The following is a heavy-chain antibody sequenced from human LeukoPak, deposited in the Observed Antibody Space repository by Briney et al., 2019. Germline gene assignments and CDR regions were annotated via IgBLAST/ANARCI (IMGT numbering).Heavy chain of an antibody. CDR3: AKDLAIGMTTVTTCFDY. J-gene: IGHJ4*02. V-gene: IGHV3-48*01. CDR1: GFTFSSYS. CDR2: ISSSSSTI. Sequence: PGGSLRLSCAASGFTFSSYSMNWVRQAPGKGLEWVSYISSSSSTIYYADSVKGRFTISRDNSKNTLYLQMNSLRAEDTAVYYCAKDLAIGMTTVTTCFDYWGQGTLVTVSS. D-gene: IGHD4-17*01.